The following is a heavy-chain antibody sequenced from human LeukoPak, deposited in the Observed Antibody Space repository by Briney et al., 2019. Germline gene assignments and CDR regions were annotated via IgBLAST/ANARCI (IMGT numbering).Heavy chain of an antibody. D-gene: IGHD3-22*01. CDR3: ASERARNYYDSSGYYY. J-gene: IGHJ4*02. CDR1: GGSISSSSHY. CDR2: IYYSGST. Sequence: SETLSLTCSVSGGSISSSSHYWGWIRQPPGTGLEWIGSIYYSGSTYYNPSLKSRDTISVDTSKNQFSLKLSSVTAADTAVYYCASERARNYYDSSGYYYWGQGTLVTVSS. V-gene: IGHV4-39*01.